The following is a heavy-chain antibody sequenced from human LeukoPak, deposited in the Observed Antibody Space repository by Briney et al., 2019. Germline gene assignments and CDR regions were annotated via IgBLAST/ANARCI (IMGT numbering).Heavy chain of an antibody. J-gene: IGHJ5*02. V-gene: IGHV3-21*01. Sequence: GGSLRLSCAASGFTFSSHSMNWVRQAPGKGLEWVSSISTSSSYIYYADSLKGRFTISRDNSKNTLYLQMNSLRAEDTAVYYCAKDNGDYGQNWFDPWGQGTLVTVSS. D-gene: IGHD4-17*01. CDR2: ISTSSSYI. CDR1: GFTFSSHS. CDR3: AKDNGDYGQNWFDP.